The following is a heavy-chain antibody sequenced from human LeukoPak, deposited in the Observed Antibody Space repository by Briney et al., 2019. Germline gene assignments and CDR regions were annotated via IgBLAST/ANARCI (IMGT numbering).Heavy chain of an antibody. V-gene: IGHV4-61*02. Sequence: KSSETLSLTCTVSGGSISSGNYYWSWIRQPAGKGLEWIGRIYTSGSANYNPSLKSRVTISVDKSKNQFSLKLSSVTAADTAVYYCARDLSEVVAATLAFDIWGQGTMVTVSS. J-gene: IGHJ3*02. CDR1: GGSISSGNYY. D-gene: IGHD2-15*01. CDR2: IYTSGSA. CDR3: ARDLSEVVAATLAFDI.